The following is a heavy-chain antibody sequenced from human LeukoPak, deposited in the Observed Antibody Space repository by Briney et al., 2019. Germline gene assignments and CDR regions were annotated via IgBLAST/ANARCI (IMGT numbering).Heavy chain of an antibody. J-gene: IGHJ2*01. D-gene: IGHD5-24*01. CDR1: GGSISSYY. Sequence: SETLSLTCTVSGGSISSYYWSWIRQPAGKGLEWVGRIYTSGSTNYNPSLKSRVTMSVDTSKNQFSLKLSSVTAADTAVYYCARRGRWLQLLDWYFDLWGRGTLVTVSS. V-gene: IGHV4-4*07. CDR2: IYTSGST. CDR3: ARRGRWLQLLDWYFDL.